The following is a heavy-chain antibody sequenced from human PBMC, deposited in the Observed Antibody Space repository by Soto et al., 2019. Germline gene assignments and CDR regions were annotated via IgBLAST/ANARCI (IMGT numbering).Heavy chain of an antibody. CDR2: INAGNGKT. Sequence: GASVKVSCKASGYTFTTYAMHWVRQAPGQRLEWMGWINAGNGKTKYSQKFQGRVTITRDTSATTAYMELSSLRSEDTAVYYCARAGDDCSTSNRYRIDYWGQGSLLIVSS. J-gene: IGHJ4*02. CDR3: ARAGDDCSTSNRYRIDY. V-gene: IGHV1-3*01. D-gene: IGHD2-2*02. CDR1: GYTFTTYA.